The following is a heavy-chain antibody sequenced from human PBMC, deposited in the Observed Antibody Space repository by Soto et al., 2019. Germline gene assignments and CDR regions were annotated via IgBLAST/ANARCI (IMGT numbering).Heavy chain of an antibody. CDR3: ARDRARRDFDY. Sequence: SETLSLTCAVYGASFSGYQWTWIRQNPGKGLEWIGEINDSGSINYNPSLKSRVTISVDTSKNQFSLKLSSVTAADTAVYYCARDRARRDFDYWGQGTLVTVSS. V-gene: IGHV4-34*01. CDR1: GASFSGYQ. CDR2: INDSGSI. J-gene: IGHJ4*02.